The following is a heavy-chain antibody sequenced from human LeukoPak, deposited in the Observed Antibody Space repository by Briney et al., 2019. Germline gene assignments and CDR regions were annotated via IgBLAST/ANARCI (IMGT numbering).Heavy chain of an antibody. J-gene: IGHJ6*03. CDR2: INDSGST. CDR3: ARGPYSSSWYYYYCYMDV. CDR1: GGSFSGYY. D-gene: IGHD6-13*01. Sequence: SEALSLTCAVYGGSFSGYYWSWIRQPPGKGLEWIGEINDSGSTNYNPSLKSRVTMSVDTSKNQISLKLPSVTAADTAVYYCARGPYSSSWYYYYCYMDVWGKGTTVTVSS. V-gene: IGHV4-34*01.